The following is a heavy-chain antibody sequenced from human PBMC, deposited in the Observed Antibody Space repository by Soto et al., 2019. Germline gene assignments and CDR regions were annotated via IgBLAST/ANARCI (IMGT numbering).Heavy chain of an antibody. D-gene: IGHD3-3*01. V-gene: IGHV3-30*18. CDR1: GFTFSSYG. CDR3: AKERVYDFWSGYYRAGMDV. Sequence: QVQLVESGGGVVQPGRSLRLSCAASGFTFSSYGMHWVRQAPGKGLEWVAVISYDGSNKYYADSVKGRFTISRDNSKNTLYLQMNSLRAEDTAVYYCAKERVYDFWSGYYRAGMDVWGQGTTVTVSS. J-gene: IGHJ6*02. CDR2: ISYDGSNK.